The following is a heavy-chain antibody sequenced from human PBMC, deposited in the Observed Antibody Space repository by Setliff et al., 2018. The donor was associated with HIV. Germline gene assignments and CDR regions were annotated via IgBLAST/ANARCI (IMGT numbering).Heavy chain of an antibody. J-gene: IGHJ6*03. CDR2: ISSDGDYV. V-gene: IGHV3-21*04. Sequence: PGGSLRLSCATSGLTFSSHSMNWVRQAPGKGLEWVSSISSDGDYVYYADSVKGRFTISRDNAKNSMYLQINSLRAEDTAIYYCTREKTGDYCMDVWGKGTSVTVS. CDR3: TREKTGDYCMDV. CDR1: GLTFSSHS. D-gene: IGHD4-17*01.